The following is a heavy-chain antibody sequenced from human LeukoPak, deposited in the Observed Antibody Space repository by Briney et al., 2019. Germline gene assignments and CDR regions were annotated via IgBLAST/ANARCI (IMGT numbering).Heavy chain of an antibody. CDR3: AREGPINNGDLDY. J-gene: IGHJ4*02. CDR2: ISSSGSYI. Sequence: GGSLRLSCAASGFTFSSYSMHWVRQAPGKGLDWVSSISSSGSYIFHADSVKGRFTISRDNAKNSLYLQMHSLRAEDTAVYYCAREGPINNGDLDYWGQGTLVTVSS. D-gene: IGHD1/OR15-1a*01. V-gene: IGHV3-21*01. CDR1: GFTFSSYS.